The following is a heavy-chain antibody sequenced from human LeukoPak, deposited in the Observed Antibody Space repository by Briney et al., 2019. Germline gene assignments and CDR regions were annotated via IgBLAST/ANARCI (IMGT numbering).Heavy chain of an antibody. J-gene: IGHJ4*02. V-gene: IGHV3-64*01. Sequence: PGGSLRLSCAASGFTFSSYAMHWVRQAPGKGLEYVSAISSNGGSTYYANSVKGRSTISRDNSKNTLYLQMGSLRAEDVAVYYCARGGSIVGAFDYWGQGTLVTVSS. CDR1: GFTFSSYA. D-gene: IGHD1-26*01. CDR2: ISSNGGST. CDR3: ARGGSIVGAFDY.